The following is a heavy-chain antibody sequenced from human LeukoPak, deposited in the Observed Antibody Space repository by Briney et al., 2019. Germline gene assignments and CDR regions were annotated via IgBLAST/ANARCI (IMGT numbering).Heavy chain of an antibody. CDR1: GASLSDYY. V-gene: IGHV4-34*01. J-gene: IGHJ4*02. Sequence: SETLSLTCAVHGASLSDYYWTWIRQSPEKGLECIGAIDHRGSANYNPSLESRVTISVDTSKNQFSLKLSSVTAADTAVYYCARLPKWLRTLSRDFDYWGQGTLVTVSS. D-gene: IGHD5-12*01. CDR2: IDHRGSA. CDR3: ARLPKWLRTLSRDFDY.